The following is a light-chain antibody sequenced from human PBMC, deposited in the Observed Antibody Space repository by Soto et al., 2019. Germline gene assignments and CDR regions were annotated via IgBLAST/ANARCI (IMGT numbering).Light chain of an antibody. CDR2: GAS. CDR1: ESLSSN. V-gene: IGKV3-15*01. CDR3: QQCNNWPPLT. J-gene: IGKJ4*01. Sequence: EIVMTQSPATLSVSPGESATLSCRASESLSSNLAWYQQKPGQAPRLLIYGASTRATGIPARFSGSGSGTEFTLTISGLQSEDFAIYYCQQCNNWPPLTFGGGTKVEIK.